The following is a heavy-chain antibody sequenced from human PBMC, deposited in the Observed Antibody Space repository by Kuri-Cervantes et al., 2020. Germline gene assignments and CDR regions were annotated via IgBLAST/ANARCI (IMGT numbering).Heavy chain of an antibody. V-gene: IGHV4-39*01. J-gene: IGHJ4*02. CDR3: ARIFYDFWSGYPRVFDY. Sequence: GSLRLYCAVSGGSISSSSYYWGWIRQPPGKGLEWIGSIYYSGSTYYNPSLKSRVTISVDTSKNQFSLKLSFVTAADTAVYYCARIFYDFWSGYPRVFDYWGQGTLVTVSS. D-gene: IGHD3-3*01. CDR2: IYYSGST. CDR1: GGSISSSSYY.